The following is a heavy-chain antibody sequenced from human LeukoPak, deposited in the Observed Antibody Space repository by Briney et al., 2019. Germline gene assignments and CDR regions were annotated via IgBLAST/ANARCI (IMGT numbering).Heavy chain of an antibody. CDR1: GFTFSSYR. D-gene: IGHD2-2*01. J-gene: IGHJ4*02. CDR3: ARDCSSTSCYLITPYDY. V-gene: IGHV3-21*01. CDR2: ISSSSSYI. Sequence: GGSLRLSCAASGFTFSSYRMNWVRQAPGKGLELFSSISSSSSYIYYADSVKGRFTISRDNAKNSLYLQMNSLRAEDTAVYYCARDCSSTSCYLITPYDYWGQGTLVTVSS.